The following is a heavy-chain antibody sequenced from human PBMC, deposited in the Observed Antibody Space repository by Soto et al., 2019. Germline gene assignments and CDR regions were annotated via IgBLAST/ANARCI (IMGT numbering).Heavy chain of an antibody. Sequence: SETLSLTCTVSDGSISNFYWSWIRQPPGKGLEWIGYISSSGNTNYNPSLKSRVSISVDTSKNQFSLNLTSVTAADTAVYYCARAPMVLTRSYFDSWGQGTPVTV. CDR3: ARAPMVLTRSYFDS. D-gene: IGHD3-22*01. CDR1: DGSISNFY. CDR2: ISSSGNT. V-gene: IGHV4-59*01. J-gene: IGHJ4*02.